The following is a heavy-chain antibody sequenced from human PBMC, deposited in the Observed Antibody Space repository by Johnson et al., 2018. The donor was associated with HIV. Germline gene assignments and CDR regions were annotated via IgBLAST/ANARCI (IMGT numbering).Heavy chain of an antibody. CDR1: GFTFSDYY. CDR3: ARGMYYYDTSGYLIRPRAFDI. Sequence: VQLVESGGGLVKPGGSLRLSCAASGFTFSDYYMHWVRQAPGKGLEWVSSINWNGGSTGYADSVKGRFTVSRDNAKNSLYLQMNSLRAEDTALYYCARGMYYYDTSGYLIRPRAFDIWGQGTVVTVSS. D-gene: IGHD3-22*01. J-gene: IGHJ3*02. V-gene: IGHV3-20*04. CDR2: INWNGGST.